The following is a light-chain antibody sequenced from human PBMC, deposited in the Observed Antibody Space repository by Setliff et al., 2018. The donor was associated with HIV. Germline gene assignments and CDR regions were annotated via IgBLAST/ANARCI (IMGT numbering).Light chain of an antibody. CDR3: ATWDDSLNGFV. Sequence: QSVLTQPPSASGTPGQGVTISCSGSSSNIGSNTVTWYQQLPGTAPKPLIYSNYQRPSGVPDRFSGAKSGTSASLAISGVQSEDEAYYYCATWDDSLNGFVFGTGTKVTVL. CDR2: SNY. J-gene: IGLJ1*01. CDR1: SSNIGSNT. V-gene: IGLV1-44*01.